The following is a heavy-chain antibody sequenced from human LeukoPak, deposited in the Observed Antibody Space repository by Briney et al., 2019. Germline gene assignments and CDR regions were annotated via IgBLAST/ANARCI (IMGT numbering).Heavy chain of an antibody. J-gene: IGHJ3*02. Sequence: ASVKVSCKASGYTFNFYDTHWVRQAAGQGLEWMGWMNPHSDNTGYAQKFMGRITLTRNTSTSVAYMELTNLRSEDTAVYFCARGRRDVFDIWGQGTTVIVS. CDR2: MNPHSDNT. CDR1: GYTFNFYD. V-gene: IGHV1-8*03. CDR3: ARGRRDVFDI.